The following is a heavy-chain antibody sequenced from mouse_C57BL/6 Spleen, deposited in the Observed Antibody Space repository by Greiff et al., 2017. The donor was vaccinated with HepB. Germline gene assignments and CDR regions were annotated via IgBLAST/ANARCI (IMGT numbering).Heavy chain of an antibody. CDR3: ARGGGYPVYFDY. CDR1: GYTFTGYG. V-gene: IGHV1-81*01. Sequence: QVQLQQSGAELARPGASVKLSCKASGYTFTGYGLSGVKQRTGQGLEWIGEIYPRSGNTYYNEKFKGKATLTADKSSSTAYMELRSLTSEDSAVYFCARGGGYPVYFDYWGQGTTLTVSS. J-gene: IGHJ2*01. D-gene: IGHD2-2*01. CDR2: IYPRSGNT.